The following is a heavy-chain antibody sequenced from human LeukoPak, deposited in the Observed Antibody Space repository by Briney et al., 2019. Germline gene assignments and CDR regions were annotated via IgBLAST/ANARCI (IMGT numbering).Heavy chain of an antibody. J-gene: IGHJ4*02. V-gene: IGHV5-51*01. CDR3: ARRNDYGGNPFDY. CDR1: GYSFTNYW. Sequence: GASLKISCKASGYSFTNYWIGWVRQMPGKGLEWMGIIYPGDSDTRYSPSFQGQVTISADKSISTAYLQWSSLKASDTAMYYCARRNDYGGNPFDYWGQGTLVTVSS. CDR2: IYPGDSDT. D-gene: IGHD4-23*01.